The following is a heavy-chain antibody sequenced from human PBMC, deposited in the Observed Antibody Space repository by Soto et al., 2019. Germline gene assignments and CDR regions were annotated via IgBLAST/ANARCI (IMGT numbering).Heavy chain of an antibody. Sequence: PSETLSLTCAVYGGSFSGYYWSWIRQPPGKGLEWIGEINHSGSTNYNPSLKSRVTISVDTSKNQFSLKLSSVTAADTAVYYCAREEGTRYYYYYYGMDVWGQGXTVTVYS. J-gene: IGHJ6*02. V-gene: IGHV4-34*01. CDR1: GGSFSGYY. D-gene: IGHD1-1*01. CDR2: INHSGST. CDR3: AREEGTRYYYYYYGMDV.